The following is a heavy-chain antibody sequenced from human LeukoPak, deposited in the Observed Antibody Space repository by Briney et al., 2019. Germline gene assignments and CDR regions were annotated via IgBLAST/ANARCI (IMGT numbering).Heavy chain of an antibody. Sequence: SVKVSCKASGFTFTSSAVQWVRQARGQRLEWVGWIVVGSGNTNYAQKFQERVTITRDMSTSTAYMELRSLRSEDTAVYYCAAASLLWDPGEWGQGTLVTVSS. J-gene: IGHJ4*02. V-gene: IGHV1-58*01. CDR2: IVVGSGNT. CDR1: GFTFTSSA. CDR3: AAASLLWDPGE. D-gene: IGHD3-10*01.